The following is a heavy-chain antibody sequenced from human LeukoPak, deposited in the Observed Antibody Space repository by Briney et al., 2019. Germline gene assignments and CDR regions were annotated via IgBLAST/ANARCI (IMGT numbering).Heavy chain of an antibody. J-gene: IGHJ4*02. Sequence: ASVKVSCKASGYTFTRYYMHWVRQAPGQGLEWRGIINPSGGSTSYAQKFQGRVTMNRDMSTSTVYMDLSSLRTEDTAVYYCARQTETTWDYWGQGTLVTVSS. CDR2: INPSGGST. CDR3: ARQTETTWDY. V-gene: IGHV1-46*01. CDR1: GYTFTRYY. D-gene: IGHD4-17*01.